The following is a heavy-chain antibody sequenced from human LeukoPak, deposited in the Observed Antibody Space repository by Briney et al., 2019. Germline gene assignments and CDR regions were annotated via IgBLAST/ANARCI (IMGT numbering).Heavy chain of an antibody. Sequence: SVKVSCKASGGTFSSYAISWVRQAPGQGLEWMGRIIPILGIANYAQKFQGRVTITADKSASTAYMELSSPRSEDTAVYYCAREMWGCSGGSCYHSPGGDAFDIWGQGTMVTVSS. CDR2: IIPILGIA. J-gene: IGHJ3*02. D-gene: IGHD2-15*01. CDR1: GGTFSSYA. CDR3: AREMWGCSGGSCYHSPGGDAFDI. V-gene: IGHV1-69*04.